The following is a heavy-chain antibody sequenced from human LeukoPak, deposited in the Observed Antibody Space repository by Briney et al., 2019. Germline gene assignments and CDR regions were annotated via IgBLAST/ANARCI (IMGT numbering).Heavy chain of an antibody. CDR2: INSDGSST. CDR1: GFTFSSYW. Sequence: PGGSLRLSCAASGFTFSSYWMHWVRQAPGKGLVWVSRINSDGSSTSYADSVKGRFTISRDNAKNTLYLKMNSLRAEDTAVYYCAREMATITGGLGYYYYGMDVWGQGTTVTVSS. J-gene: IGHJ6*02. V-gene: IGHV3-74*01. CDR3: AREMATITGGLGYYYYGMDV. D-gene: IGHD5-24*01.